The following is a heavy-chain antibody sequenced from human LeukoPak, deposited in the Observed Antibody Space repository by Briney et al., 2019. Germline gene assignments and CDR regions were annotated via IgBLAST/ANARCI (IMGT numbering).Heavy chain of an antibody. D-gene: IGHD6-19*01. CDR2: IRYDGSNK. J-gene: IGHJ4*02. V-gene: IGHV3-30*02. CDR1: GFTFSNYG. CDR3: AKDAPRTEYSSGWYGGLDY. Sequence: GGSLRLSCAASGFTFSNYGMHWVRQAPGKGLEWVAFIRYDGSNKYYADSVKGRFTISRDNSKNTLYLQMNSLRAEDTAVYYCAKDAPRTEYSSGWYGGLDYWGQGTLVTVSS.